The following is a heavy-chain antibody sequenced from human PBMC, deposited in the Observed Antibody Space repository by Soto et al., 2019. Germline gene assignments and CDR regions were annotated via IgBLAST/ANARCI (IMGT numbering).Heavy chain of an antibody. D-gene: IGHD1-26*01. CDR3: ATEPVGATKFDY. CDR1: GFTFSNAW. CDR2: IKSKTDGGTT. Sequence: EVQLVESGGGLVKPGGSLRLSCAASGFTFSNAWMNWVRQAPGKGLEWVGRIKSKTDGGTTDYAAPVKGRFTISRDDSKNTLYLQMNSLKTEDTAVYYCATEPVGATKFDYWGQGTLVTVSS. V-gene: IGHV3-15*07. J-gene: IGHJ4*02.